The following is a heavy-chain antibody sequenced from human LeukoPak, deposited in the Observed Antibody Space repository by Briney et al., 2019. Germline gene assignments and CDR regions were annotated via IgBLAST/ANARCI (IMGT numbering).Heavy chain of an antibody. D-gene: IGHD6-13*01. J-gene: IGHJ4*02. Sequence: SETLSLTCTVSGGSISSYYWSWIRQPPGKGLEWIGYIYYSGTTNYDPSLKSRITISVDTSKNQFSLKLSSVTAADTAVYYCARGVYIAAAQYGYWGQGTLVTVSS. CDR2: IYYSGTT. V-gene: IGHV4-59*01. CDR1: GGSISSYY. CDR3: ARGVYIAAAQYGY.